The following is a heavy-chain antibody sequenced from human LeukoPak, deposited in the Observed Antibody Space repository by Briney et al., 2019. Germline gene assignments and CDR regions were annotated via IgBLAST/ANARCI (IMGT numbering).Heavy chain of an antibody. D-gene: IGHD3-3*01. V-gene: IGHV4-61*02. CDR3: ARGTYDFWSGYPHAFDI. Sequence: PSQTLSLTCTVSGGSISSGSYYWSWIRQPAGKGLEWIGRIYTSGSTNYNPSLKSRVTISVDTSKNQFSLKLSSVTAADTAVYYCARGTYDFWSGYPHAFDIWGQGTMVTVSS. CDR2: IYTSGST. CDR1: GGSISSGSYY. J-gene: IGHJ3*02.